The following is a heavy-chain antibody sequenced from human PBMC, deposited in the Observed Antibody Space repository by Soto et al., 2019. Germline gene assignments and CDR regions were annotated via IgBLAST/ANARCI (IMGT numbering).Heavy chain of an antibody. CDR1: GGTFNTYA. CDR2: ISPMSGAA. Sequence: QVQLVQSGAEMKKPGSSVKVSCQSSGGTFNTYAMNWERQAPGQGPEWMGDISPMSGAANYAPKFQGRVTITAAQSTGTSYMQLSSLTSEDTALYFCAREVQVHTPAFVYWGQGTLVTVSS. D-gene: IGHD3-10*01. V-gene: IGHV1-69*19. J-gene: IGHJ4*02. CDR3: AREVQVHTPAFVY.